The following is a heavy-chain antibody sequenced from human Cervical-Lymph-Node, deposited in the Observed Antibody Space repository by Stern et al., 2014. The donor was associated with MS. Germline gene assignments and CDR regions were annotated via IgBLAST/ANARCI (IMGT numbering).Heavy chain of an antibody. Sequence: VQLVESGAEVTKPGSSVKGSCKASGGTFSKFPSSWVRQAPGQGLEWMGGIFPVFGTPKYAQEFRGRVTITADVSTSTVYMELSSLRSDDTAVYYCALSSETSDRWYSLGYDIWGQGTLVTVSS. CDR2: IFPVFGTP. CDR3: ALSSETSDRWYSLGYDI. CDR1: GGTFSKFP. D-gene: IGHD6-13*01. J-gene: IGHJ4*02. V-gene: IGHV1-69*01.